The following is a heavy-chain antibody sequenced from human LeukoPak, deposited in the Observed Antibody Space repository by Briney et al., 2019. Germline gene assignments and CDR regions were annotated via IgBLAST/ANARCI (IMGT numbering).Heavy chain of an antibody. CDR3: ARLRWLGRRPTSYNWFDP. Sequence: PSETLSLTCTVSGGSVSSYYWSWIRQPPGKGLEWIGSIYYSGSTYYNPSLKSRVTISVDTSKNQFSLKLSSVTAADTAVYYCARLRWLGRRPTSYNWFDPWGQGTLVTVSS. CDR2: IYYSGST. D-gene: IGHD6-19*01. J-gene: IGHJ5*02. CDR1: GGSVSSYY. V-gene: IGHV4-39*01.